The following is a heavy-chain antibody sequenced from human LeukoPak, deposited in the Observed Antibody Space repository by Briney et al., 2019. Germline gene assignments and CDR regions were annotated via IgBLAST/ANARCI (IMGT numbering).Heavy chain of an antibody. CDR2: INHSGSA. D-gene: IGHD3-3*01. CDR3: ARARRNSGYYKVDY. Sequence: SETLSLTCAVYGGSLSGSYWSWIRQPPGKGLEWIGEINHSGSANYNPSLKSRVTLSIDKSKNQFSLNLNSVTAADTAVYYCARARRNSGYYKVDYWGQGTLVTVSS. V-gene: IGHV4-34*01. J-gene: IGHJ4*02. CDR1: GGSLSGSY.